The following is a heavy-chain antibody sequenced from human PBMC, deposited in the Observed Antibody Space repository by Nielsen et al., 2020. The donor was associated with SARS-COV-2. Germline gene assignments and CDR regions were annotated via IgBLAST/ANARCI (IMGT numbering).Heavy chain of an antibody. CDR1: GFTFNIYA. Sequence: GESLTLSCAASGFTFNIYAMAWVRRAPGRGLEWVSGTSASGASTYYADSVKGRFSISRDNSRNTLYLQMNSLRVEDTAIYFCAKDDVVRGDAYDIWGQGTTVTVSS. V-gene: IGHV3-23*01. CDR2: TSASGAST. CDR3: AKDDVVRGDAYDI. D-gene: IGHD3-10*01. J-gene: IGHJ6*02.